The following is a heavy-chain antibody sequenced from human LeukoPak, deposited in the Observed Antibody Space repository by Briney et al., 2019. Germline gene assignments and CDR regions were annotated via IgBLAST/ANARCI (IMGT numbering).Heavy chain of an antibody. J-gene: IGHJ5*02. CDR3: ARVLDSSGYYYGFDP. CDR2: INHSGST. D-gene: IGHD3-22*01. CDR1: GGSFSGYY. Sequence: SETLSLTCALSGGSFSGYYWSWMPAPPGEGVEGIGEINHSGSTNYNPSLKSRVTISVDTSKNQFSLKLSSVTAADTAVYYCARVLDSSGYYYGFDPWGQGTLVTVSS. V-gene: IGHV4-34*01.